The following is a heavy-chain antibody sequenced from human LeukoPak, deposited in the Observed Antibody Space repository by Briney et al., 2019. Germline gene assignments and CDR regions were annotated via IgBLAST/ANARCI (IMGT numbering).Heavy chain of an antibody. CDR1: GGSFSGYY. CDR3: ARDRTFGAGYYYYGMDV. Sequence: SETLSLTCAVYGGSFSGYYWSWIRQPPGKGLEWIGEINHSGSTNYTPSLKSRVTISVDTSKNQFSLKLSSVTAADTAVYYCARDRTFGAGYYYYGMDVWGQGTTVTVSS. V-gene: IGHV4-34*01. CDR2: INHSGST. D-gene: IGHD3-3*01. J-gene: IGHJ6*02.